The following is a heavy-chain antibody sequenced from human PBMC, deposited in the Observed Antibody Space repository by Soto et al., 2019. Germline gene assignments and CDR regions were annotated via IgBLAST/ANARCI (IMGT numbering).Heavy chain of an antibody. D-gene: IGHD3-3*01. V-gene: IGHV4-59*08. J-gene: IGHJ3*02. CDR1: GGSISSYY. Sequence: QVQLQESGPGLVKPSETLSLTCTVSGGSISSYYWSWIRQPPGKGLEWIGYIYYSGSTNYNPSLKSRVTISVDTSKNQFSLKLSSVTAADTAVYYCARGYDFWSGYYAFDIWGQGTMVTVSS. CDR2: IYYSGST. CDR3: ARGYDFWSGYYAFDI.